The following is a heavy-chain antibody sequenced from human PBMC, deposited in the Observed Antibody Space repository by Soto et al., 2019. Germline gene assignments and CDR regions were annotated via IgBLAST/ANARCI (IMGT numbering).Heavy chain of an antibody. J-gene: IGHJ4*02. V-gene: IGHV3-30*18. CDR1: GFTFSSYG. CDR3: ANLILGVIGGGFDY. CDR2: ISYDGSNK. Sequence: QVQLVESGGGVVQPGRSLRLSCAASGFTFSSYGMHWVRQAPGKGLEWVAVISYDGSNKYYADSVKGRFTISRDNSKNTLYLQMNSLRAEDTSVYYCANLILGVIGGGFDYWGQGTLVTVSS. D-gene: IGHD3-16*02.